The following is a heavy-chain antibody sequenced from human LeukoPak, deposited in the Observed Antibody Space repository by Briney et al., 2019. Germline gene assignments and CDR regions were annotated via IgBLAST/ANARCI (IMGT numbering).Heavy chain of an antibody. V-gene: IGHV4-4*09. Sequence: SETLSLTCTVSGGSISSYYWSWIRQPPGKGLEWIGYIYTSGSTNYNPSLKSRVTISVDTSKNQFALKLSSVTAADTAVYYCARTTYGSGSYYLEYYFDYWGPGTLVTVSS. CDR3: ARTTYGSGSYYLEYYFDY. CDR2: IYTSGST. J-gene: IGHJ4*02. D-gene: IGHD3-10*01. CDR1: GGSISSYY.